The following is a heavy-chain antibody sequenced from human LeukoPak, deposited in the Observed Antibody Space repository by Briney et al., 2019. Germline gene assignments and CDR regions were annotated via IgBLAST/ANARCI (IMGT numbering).Heavy chain of an antibody. CDR1: GGSISSGDYY. V-gene: IGHV4-30-4*01. Sequence: SQTLSLTCTVSGGSISSGDYYWSWIRQPPGKGLEWIGYIYYSGSTYYNPSLKSRVTISVDTSKNQFSLKLGSVTAADTAVYYCARPAVNEAADDAFDIWGQGTMVTVSS. J-gene: IGHJ3*02. CDR2: IYYSGST. CDR3: ARPAVNEAADDAFDI. D-gene: IGHD6-13*01.